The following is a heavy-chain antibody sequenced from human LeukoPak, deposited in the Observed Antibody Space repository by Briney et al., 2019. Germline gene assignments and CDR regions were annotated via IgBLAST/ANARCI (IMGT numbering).Heavy chain of an antibody. CDR1: GDSISSGDYY. Sequence: SETLSLTCTVSGDSISSGDYYWSWIRQPPGKGLEWIGYIYYSGSTYYNPSLKSRITISVDTSKIQFSLELSSVTAADTAVYYCARRRGDFWSGYYFDYWGQGTLVSVSS. J-gene: IGHJ4*02. V-gene: IGHV4-30-4*08. CDR2: IYYSGST. CDR3: ARRRGDFWSGYYFDY. D-gene: IGHD3-3*01.